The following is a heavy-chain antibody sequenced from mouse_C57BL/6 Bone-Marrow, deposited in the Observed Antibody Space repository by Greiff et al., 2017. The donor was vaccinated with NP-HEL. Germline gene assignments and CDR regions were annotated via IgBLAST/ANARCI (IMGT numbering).Heavy chain of an antibody. CDR2: IDPSDSYT. D-gene: IGHD2-2*01. CDR3: ARGSTMVKWFAY. V-gene: IGHV1-59*01. CDR1: GYTFTSYW. J-gene: IGHJ3*01. Sequence: VQLQQPGAELVRPGTSVKLSCKASGYTFTSYWMHWVKQRPGQGLEWIGVIDPSDSYTNYNPKFKGKATLTVDTSSSTAYMQLSCLTTEDSAVYYCARGSTMVKWFAYWGQGTLVTVSA.